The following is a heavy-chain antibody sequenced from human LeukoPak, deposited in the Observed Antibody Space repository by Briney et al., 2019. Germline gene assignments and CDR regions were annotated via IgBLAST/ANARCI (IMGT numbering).Heavy chain of an antibody. CDR3: ARRPVVVPAAKNWFDP. Sequence: GESLKISCKGSGYSFTSYWIRWVRQMPGKGLEWMGRIDPSDSYTNYSPSFQGRVTISADKSISTAYLQWSSLKASDTAMYYCARRPVVVPAAKNWFDPWGQGTLVTVSS. CDR1: GYSFTSYW. V-gene: IGHV5-10-1*01. J-gene: IGHJ5*02. D-gene: IGHD2-2*01. CDR2: IDPSDSYT.